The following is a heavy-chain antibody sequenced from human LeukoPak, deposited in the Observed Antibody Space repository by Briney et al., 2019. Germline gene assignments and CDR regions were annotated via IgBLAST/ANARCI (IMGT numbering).Heavy chain of an antibody. CDR3: AKVGYCSSTSCYWRGTYYFDY. Sequence: GGSLRLSCAASGSTFSSYAMSWVRQAPGKGLEWVSAISGSGGSTYYADSVKGRLTISRDNSKNTLYLQMNSLRAEDTAVYYCAKVGYCSSTSCYWRGTYYFDYWGQGTLVTVSS. V-gene: IGHV3-23*01. CDR2: ISGSGGST. D-gene: IGHD2-2*01. J-gene: IGHJ4*02. CDR1: GSTFSSYA.